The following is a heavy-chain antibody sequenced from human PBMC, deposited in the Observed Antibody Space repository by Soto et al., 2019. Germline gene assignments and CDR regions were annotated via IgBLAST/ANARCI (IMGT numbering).Heavy chain of an antibody. CDR1: GGSISSDDHY. J-gene: IGHJ5*02. CDR3: ARSGYSDYKFDP. Sequence: SETLSLTCTVSGGSISSDDHYWSWIRQHPGKGLEWIGYIYYNGNTYYNPSLKSRLIISVDTSKNQFSLRLSSVTAADTAVYFCARSGYSDYKFDPWGQGTLVTVSS. D-gene: IGHD5-12*01. CDR2: IYYNGNT. V-gene: IGHV4-31*03.